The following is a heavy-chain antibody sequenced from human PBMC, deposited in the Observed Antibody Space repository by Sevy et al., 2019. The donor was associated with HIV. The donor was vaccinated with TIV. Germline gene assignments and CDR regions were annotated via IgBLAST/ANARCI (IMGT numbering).Heavy chain of an antibody. D-gene: IGHD6-13*01. CDR2: LSFGCGEI. J-gene: IGHJ4*02. CDR3: AREGYTKPNDY. V-gene: IGHV3-23*01. CDR1: GFTFSKYS. Sequence: GGSLRLSCAASGFTFSKYSMSWVRQPPGKGLEWVSTLSFGCGEINYADSVKGRFTISRDNSKSSVYLQMNNLRPEDTAVYYCAREGYTKPNDYWGQGTLVTVSS.